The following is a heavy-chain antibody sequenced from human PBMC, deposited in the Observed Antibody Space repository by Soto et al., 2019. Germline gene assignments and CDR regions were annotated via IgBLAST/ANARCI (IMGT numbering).Heavy chain of an antibody. D-gene: IGHD6-6*01. CDR2: VSSSGTTM. V-gene: IGHV3-11*01. CDR3: ARMGPRAARPSY. J-gene: IGHJ4*02. Sequence: PGGYLRLSCAASGFTFRDYDMSWIRQAPGKGLEWVSFVSSSGTTMYYVDSVKGRFTISRDNPRNSLYLQMNSLRAEDTAVYYCARMGPRAARPSYWGQGTLVTVSS. CDR1: GFTFRDYD.